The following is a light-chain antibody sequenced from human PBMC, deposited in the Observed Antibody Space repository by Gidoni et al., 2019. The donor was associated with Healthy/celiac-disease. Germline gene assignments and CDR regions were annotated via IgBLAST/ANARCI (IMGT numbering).Light chain of an antibody. V-gene: IGLV2-14*01. J-gene: IGLJ2*01. CDR1: SSDVGGYNY. Sequence: HSALTPPASVSGSPGQSITISCTGTSSDVGGYNYVSWYQQNPGKAPKLMIYEVSNRPSGVSKRFSGSKSGNTASLTISGLQAEDEADYYCSSYTSTYVVFGGGTKLTVL. CDR3: SSYTSTYVV. CDR2: EVS.